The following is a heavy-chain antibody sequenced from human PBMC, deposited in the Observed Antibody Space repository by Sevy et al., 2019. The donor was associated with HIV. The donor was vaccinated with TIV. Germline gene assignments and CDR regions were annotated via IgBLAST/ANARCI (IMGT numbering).Heavy chain of an antibody. V-gene: IGHV3-7*01. CDR2: INQDGSEI. CDR3: ARAMGV. Sequence: GGSLRLSCVGSGMSISSHWMNWVRQSPGKGLEWVANINQDGSEIYYVDSVKGRFTISRENAKNSGYLQMHSLRVEDSGVYYCARAMGVWGQGTTVTVSS. J-gene: IGHJ6*02. CDR1: GMSISSHW.